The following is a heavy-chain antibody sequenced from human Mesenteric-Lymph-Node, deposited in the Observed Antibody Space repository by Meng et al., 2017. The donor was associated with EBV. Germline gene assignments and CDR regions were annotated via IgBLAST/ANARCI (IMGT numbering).Heavy chain of an antibody. CDR3: ASVHYGGNPFEGGG. CDR2: ISASNGDT. D-gene: IGHD4-23*01. Sequence: EVKTPGGSVMVSRKGSGYTFSNYGTCWGGQAPGQGLEWMGWISASNGDTYYEQRFQGRVTMTTDTSASTAYMELRSLRFDDTAVYYCASVHYGGNPFEGGGWGQGTLVTVSS. V-gene: IGHV1-18*01. CDR1: GYTFSNYG. J-gene: IGHJ4*02.